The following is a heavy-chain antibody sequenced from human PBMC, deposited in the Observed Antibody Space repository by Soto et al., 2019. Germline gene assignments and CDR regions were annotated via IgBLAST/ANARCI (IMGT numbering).Heavy chain of an antibody. CDR1: GFTFSDYA. J-gene: IGHJ4*02. D-gene: IGHD6-19*01. V-gene: IGHV3-30*18. Sequence: VQLVESGGGVVQPGRSLRLSCAASGFTFSDYAMHWVRQAPGKGLEWVAVVSHDGRNTHYADSVKGRFTISRDSSKNTVSLEMTRLRAEETAVYYCAKGGRQWLVTSDFTYCGQGALVTVSS. CDR3: AKGGRQWLVTSDFTY. CDR2: VSHDGRNT.